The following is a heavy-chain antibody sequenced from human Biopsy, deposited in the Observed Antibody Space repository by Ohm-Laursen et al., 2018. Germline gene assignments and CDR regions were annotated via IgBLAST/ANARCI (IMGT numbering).Heavy chain of an antibody. CDR1: GFTFNRSA. V-gene: IGHV1-58*02. CDR2: IVVGGGNT. D-gene: IGHD2-21*02. Sequence: GASVKVSCKASGFTFNRSAMQWVRQARGQRLEWIGWIVVGGGNTNYAQKFQERVTITRDMSTSTAYMELSSLRSEDTAAYYCASRPNCGGDCSSGFDYWGQGTLVTVSS. CDR3: ASRPNCGGDCSSGFDY. J-gene: IGHJ4*02.